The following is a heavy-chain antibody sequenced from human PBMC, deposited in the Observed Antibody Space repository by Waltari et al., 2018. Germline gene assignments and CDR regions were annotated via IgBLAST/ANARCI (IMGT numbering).Heavy chain of an antibody. CDR1: GFTVNSNY. V-gene: IGHV3-53*01. Sequence: EVQLVESGGGLIQPGGSLRLSCVGSGFTVNSNYMSWVRQVPGKGLGGVSKIPLGTNANYAESVRGLFTISRDNSKDTLYLQMNSLRVEDTAVYFCARHVSGPTRAAFDVWGQGTTVTVSS. CDR2: IPLGTNA. D-gene: IGHD6-19*01. J-gene: IGHJ3*01. CDR3: ARHVSGPTRAAFDV.